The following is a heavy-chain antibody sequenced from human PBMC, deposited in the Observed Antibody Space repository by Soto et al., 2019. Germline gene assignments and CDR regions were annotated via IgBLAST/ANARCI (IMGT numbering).Heavy chain of an antibody. CDR1: GYSISSSNW. CDR3: ARARGARYFDY. V-gene: IGHV4-28*03. J-gene: IGHJ4*02. Sequence: PSETLSLTCAVSGYSISSSNWWGWIRQPPGKGLEWIGYIYYSGTTYYNPSLKSRVTISVDTSKNQFSLKLSSVTAADTAVYYCARARGARYFDYWGQGTLVTVS. CDR2: IYYSGTT. D-gene: IGHD2-15*01.